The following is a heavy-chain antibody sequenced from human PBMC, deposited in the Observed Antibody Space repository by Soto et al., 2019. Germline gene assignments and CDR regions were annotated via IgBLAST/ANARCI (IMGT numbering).Heavy chain of an antibody. CDR2: IGNRGTGI. V-gene: IGHV3-11*01. CDR3: ARDLRAVGMASRFDP. D-gene: IGHD6-13*01. CDR1: GFTFVDYY. Sequence: QVQLVESGGGLVKPGGSLRLSCAASGFTFVDYYMTWIRQAPGKGLEWVSFIGNRGTGIYYADSVKGRFTIFRDNAKNSLYLQMNSLRAEDTAMYYCARDLRAVGMASRFDPWGQGTLVTVSS. J-gene: IGHJ5*02.